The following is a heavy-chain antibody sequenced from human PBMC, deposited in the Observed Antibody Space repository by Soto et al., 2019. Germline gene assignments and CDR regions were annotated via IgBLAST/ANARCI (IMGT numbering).Heavy chain of an antibody. Sequence: QVQLQESGPGLVKPSETLSLTCSVSGGSIGSYSWSWIRQPPGKGLEWIGYIYYRGSTNYNPSLKRRVTISVDTSKNQSSLKLSSVTAADTAVYYCARGGWRPIDYWGQGTLVTVSS. D-gene: IGHD3-3*01. CDR1: GGSIGSYS. CDR3: ARGGWRPIDY. J-gene: IGHJ4*02. CDR2: IYYRGST. V-gene: IGHV4-59*08.